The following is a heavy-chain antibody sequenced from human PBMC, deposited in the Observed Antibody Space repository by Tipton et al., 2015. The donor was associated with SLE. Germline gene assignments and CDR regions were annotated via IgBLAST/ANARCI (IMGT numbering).Heavy chain of an antibody. V-gene: IGHV4-31*03. D-gene: IGHD5-12*01. CDR2: IHYSGTT. J-gene: IGHJ4*02. Sequence: TLSLTCIVSGGSISSSFYFWSWIRQRPGKGLEWIGYIHYSGTTYYNPSLESRLTISIDTSKNQFSLKLNSVTAADTAVYYCAREYSGYDYRTFDHWGQGTLVTVSS. CDR3: AREYSGYDYRTFDH. CDR1: GGSISSSFYF.